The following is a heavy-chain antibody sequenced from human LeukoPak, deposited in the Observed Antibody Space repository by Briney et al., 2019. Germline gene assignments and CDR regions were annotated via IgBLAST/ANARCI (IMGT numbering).Heavy chain of an antibody. CDR3: AKERSAGWSFDY. CDR2: IGDSGGRT. Sequence: GGSLRLSCVASGFTFRSYAMSWVRKAPGKGLEWVSGIGDSGGRTYYADSVKGRFTISRDNSKDTLYMQMNSLRPEDTAVYYCAKERSAGWSFDYWGQGTLVTVSS. D-gene: IGHD6-19*01. J-gene: IGHJ4*02. V-gene: IGHV3-23*01. CDR1: GFTFRSYA.